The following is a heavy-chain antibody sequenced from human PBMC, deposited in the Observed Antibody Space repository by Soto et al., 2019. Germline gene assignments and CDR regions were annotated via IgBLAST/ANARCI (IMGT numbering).Heavy chain of an antibody. J-gene: IGHJ3*02. CDR1: GFTFSSYA. D-gene: IGHD5-18*01. CDR2: ISYDGSNK. V-gene: IGHV3-30-3*01. Sequence: PGGFLRLSCAASGFTFSSYAMHWVRQAPGKGLEWVAVISYDGSNKYYADSVKGRFTISRDNSKNTLYLQMNSLRAEDTAVYYCARDQTRDTAMVTTGAFDIWGQGTMVTVSS. CDR3: ARDQTRDTAMVTTGAFDI.